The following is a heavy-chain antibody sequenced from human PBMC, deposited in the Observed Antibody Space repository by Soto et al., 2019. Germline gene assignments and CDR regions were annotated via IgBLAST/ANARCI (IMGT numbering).Heavy chain of an antibody. Sequence: QVQLVQSGAEVKKPGASVKVSCKASGYTFTSYGISWVRQAPGQGLEWMGWISAYNGNTNYAQKLQGRVTMTTDTPTSTAYMELRSLRSDDTAVYFCARDPMVRGVLTGVDYWGQGTLVTVSS. D-gene: IGHD3-10*01. J-gene: IGHJ4*02. CDR1: GYTFTSYG. CDR3: ARDPMVRGVLTGVDY. CDR2: ISAYNGNT. V-gene: IGHV1-18*01.